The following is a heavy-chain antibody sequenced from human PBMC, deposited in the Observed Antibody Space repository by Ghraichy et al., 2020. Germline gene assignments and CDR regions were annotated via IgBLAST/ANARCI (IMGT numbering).Heavy chain of an antibody. V-gene: IGHV3-23*01. D-gene: IGHD3-3*01. Sequence: GGSLRLSCAASGFTFSSYAMSWVRQAPGKGLEWVSAISGSGGSTYYADSVKGRFTISRDNSKNTLYLQMNSLRAEDTAVYYCAKDPMSYDFWSGYYAHWFDPWGQGTLVTVSS. CDR3: AKDPMSYDFWSGYYAHWFDP. CDR1: GFTFSSYA. CDR2: ISGSGGST. J-gene: IGHJ5*02.